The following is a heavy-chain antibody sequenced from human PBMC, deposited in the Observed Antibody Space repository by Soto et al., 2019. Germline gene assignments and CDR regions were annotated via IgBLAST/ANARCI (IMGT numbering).Heavy chain of an antibody. CDR2: LTPISGAA. V-gene: IGHV1-69*01. J-gene: IGHJ4*02. CDR3: ARHRLFYDSGSHSYVPYYFEN. CDR1: GGSFNGYA. D-gene: IGHD1-26*01. Sequence: QVQLVQSGAEVKKPGSSVKVSCKASGGSFNGYAVSWVRQSPGRGLEWMGGLTPISGAATYAKNFKGRVSLTADGSTTTAYLDLTSLTSEDTAIYFCARHRLFYDSGSHSYVPYYFENWGQGTLVSVSS.